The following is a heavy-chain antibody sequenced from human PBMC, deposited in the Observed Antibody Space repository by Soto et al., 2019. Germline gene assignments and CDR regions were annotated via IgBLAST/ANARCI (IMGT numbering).Heavy chain of an antibody. D-gene: IGHD6-19*01. CDR2: INPNSGGT. CDR3: ARGIAVAGPYYYFDY. Sequence: ASVKVSCKASGYTFTGYYMHWVRQAPGQGLEWMGWINPNSGGTNYAQKFQGWVTMTRDTSISTAYMELSRLRSDDTAVYYCARGIAVAGPYYYFDYWGQGTLVTVSS. J-gene: IGHJ4*02. CDR1: GYTFTGYY. V-gene: IGHV1-2*04.